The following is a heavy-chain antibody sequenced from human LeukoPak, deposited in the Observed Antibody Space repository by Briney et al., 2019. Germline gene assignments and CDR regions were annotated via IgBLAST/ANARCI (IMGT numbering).Heavy chain of an antibody. CDR2: AYHDGYYGESK. J-gene: IGHJ4*02. CDR1: GFTFSSYG. V-gene: IGHV3-33*08. Sequence: GGSLRLSCAASGFTFSSYGMHWVRQAPGKGLEWVAVAYHDGYYGESKYYADSVKGRFTISRDNSKDALYLQMSSLRVEDTALYYCATGSGYYYGHWGQGTLVTVSS. D-gene: IGHD3-22*01. CDR3: ATGSGYYYGH.